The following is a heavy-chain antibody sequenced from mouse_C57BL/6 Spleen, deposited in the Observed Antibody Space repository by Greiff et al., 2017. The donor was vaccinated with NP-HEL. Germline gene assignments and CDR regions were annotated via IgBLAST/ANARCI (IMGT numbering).Heavy chain of an antibody. CDR1: GYTFTDYE. CDR2: IDPETGGT. D-gene: IGHD2-4*01. Sequence: QVQLKQSGAELVRPGASVTLSCKASGYTFTDYEMHWVKQTPVHGLEWIGAIDPETGGTAYNQKFKGKAILTADKSSSTAYMELRSLTSEDSAVYYCTRGDYDPNYWGQGTTLTVSS. V-gene: IGHV1-15*01. CDR3: TRGDYDPNY. J-gene: IGHJ2*01.